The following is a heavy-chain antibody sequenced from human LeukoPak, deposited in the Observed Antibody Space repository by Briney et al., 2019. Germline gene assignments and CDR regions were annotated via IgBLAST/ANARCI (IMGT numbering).Heavy chain of an antibody. CDR3: ARGDYSSGPFDY. V-gene: IGHV3-30-3*01. CDR1: GFTFSSYA. D-gene: IGHD6-19*01. Sequence: GSLRLSCAASGFTFSSYALHWVRQAPGKGLEWVAVISYDGSNKYYADSVKGRFTISRDNSKNTLYLQMNSLRAEDTAVYYCARGDYSSGPFDYWGQGTLVTVSS. CDR2: ISYDGSNK. J-gene: IGHJ4*02.